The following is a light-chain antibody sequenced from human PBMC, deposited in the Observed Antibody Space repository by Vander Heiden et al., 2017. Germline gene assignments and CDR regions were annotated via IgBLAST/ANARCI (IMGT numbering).Light chain of an antibody. Sequence: QSVLTQPPSVSASPGQKVTLSCSGSSSNIGNNYVSWYQQFQGTTPKLLIYDNNKRPSGIPDRFSGSKSGTSATLGITGLQTGDEADYYCSTWDTSLSSVVFGGGTKVTVL. J-gene: IGLJ3*02. V-gene: IGLV1-51*01. CDR3: STWDTSLSSVV. CDR2: DNN. CDR1: SSNIGNNY.